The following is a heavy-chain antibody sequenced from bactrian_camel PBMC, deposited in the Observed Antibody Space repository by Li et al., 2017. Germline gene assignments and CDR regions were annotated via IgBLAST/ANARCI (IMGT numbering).Heavy chain of an antibody. V-gene: IGHV3S40*01. CDR2: INSGSGRT. CDR1: GGSLQNYA. J-gene: IGHJ4*01. CDR3: TKDLREVSYRAGYYYWNWKRRYDHGY. Sequence: VQLVESGGGLVQPGGSLRLSCVGSGGSLQNYAMTWVRQAPGKGLEWVSGINSGSGRTTYGDSVKGRFTISRDIAKNQVYLQLNSLKTEDTAMYYCTKDLREVSYRAGYYYWNWKRRYDHGYWGQGTQVTVS. D-gene: IGHD2*01.